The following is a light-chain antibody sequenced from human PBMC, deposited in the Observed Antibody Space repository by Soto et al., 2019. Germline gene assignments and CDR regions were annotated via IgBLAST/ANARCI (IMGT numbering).Light chain of an antibody. CDR1: SSNIGAGHD. CDR3: QSYDSSLSGV. J-gene: IGLJ1*01. CDR2: GNG. Sequence: QSVLTQPPSVSGAPGQGVTISCTGSSSNIGAGHDVHWYQQLPGTAPKLLIYGNGNRPSGVPDRFSGSKSGTSASLAITGLQAEDEADYYCQSYDSSLSGVFGTGTKVTVL. V-gene: IGLV1-40*01.